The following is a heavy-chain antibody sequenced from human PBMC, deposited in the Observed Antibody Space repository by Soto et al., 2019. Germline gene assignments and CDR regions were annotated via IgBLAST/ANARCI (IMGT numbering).Heavy chain of an antibody. CDR3: ARSGTMYCGYDPDWYDP. CDR1: GDSITSYY. Sequence: PSETLSLTSTVSGDSITSYYWSWIRQPPGKGLEWIGYIYYSGSTNYNPSLKSRVTISVDTSKNQFSLKLSSVTAADTAVYHCARSGTMYCGYDPDWYDPWGQGTLVTVSS. D-gene: IGHD5-12*01. J-gene: IGHJ5*02. V-gene: IGHV4-59*08. CDR2: IYYSGST.